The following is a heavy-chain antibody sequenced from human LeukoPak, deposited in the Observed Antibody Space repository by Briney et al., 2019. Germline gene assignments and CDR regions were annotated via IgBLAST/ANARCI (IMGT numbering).Heavy chain of an antibody. Sequence: GGSLRLSCVASGFTFSSYSVNWVRQAPGKGLEWVSSISSTSSYIYYADSVKGRFTISRDNAKNSLFLQMNSLRAEDTAVYYCARDPLEGSWYFDLWGRGTLVTVSS. CDR1: GFTFSSYS. D-gene: IGHD5-24*01. V-gene: IGHV3-21*01. J-gene: IGHJ2*01. CDR3: ARDPLEGSWYFDL. CDR2: ISSTSSYI.